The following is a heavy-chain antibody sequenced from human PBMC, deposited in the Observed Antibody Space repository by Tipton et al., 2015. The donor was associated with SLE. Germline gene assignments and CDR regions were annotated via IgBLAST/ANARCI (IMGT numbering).Heavy chain of an antibody. CDR2: INDSGST. CDR3: ARELAAAGSDWFDP. Sequence: TLSLTCAVYGGSFNEYYWNWIRQSPGKGLEWIGEINDSGSTNYNPSLKSRVTISVDTSKNQFSLKLSSVTAADTAVYYCARELAAAGSDWFDPWGQGTLVSVSS. D-gene: IGHD6-13*01. CDR1: GGSFNEYY. V-gene: IGHV4-34*01. J-gene: IGHJ5*02.